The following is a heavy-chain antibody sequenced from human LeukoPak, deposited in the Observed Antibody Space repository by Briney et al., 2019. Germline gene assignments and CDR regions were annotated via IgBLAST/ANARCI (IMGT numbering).Heavy chain of an antibody. CDR1: GFTFSSYW. Sequence: PGGSLRLSCAVSGFTFSSYWMNWVRQAPGKGLEWVANIKQDGSEKNYVDSVKGRFTISRDNAKSSLFLQMNDLRAEDTAVYYCAKGGRGNGAVYWGQGTLVTVSS. CDR2: IKQDGSEK. D-gene: IGHD2-8*01. J-gene: IGHJ4*02. V-gene: IGHV3-7*01. CDR3: AKGGRGNGAVY.